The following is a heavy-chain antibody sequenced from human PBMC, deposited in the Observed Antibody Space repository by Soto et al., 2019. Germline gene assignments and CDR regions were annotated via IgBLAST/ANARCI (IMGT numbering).Heavy chain of an antibody. CDR3: ASFQEGWWLPPYDAFDI. D-gene: IGHD2-15*01. V-gene: IGHV1-3*01. J-gene: IGHJ3*02. CDR2: INAGNGNT. Sequence: ASVKVSCKASGYTFTSYAMHWVRQAPGQRLEWMGWINAGNGNTKYSQKFQGRVTITRDTSASTAYMELGSLRSEDTAVYYCASFQEGWWLPPYDAFDIWGQGTMVTV. CDR1: GYTFTSYA.